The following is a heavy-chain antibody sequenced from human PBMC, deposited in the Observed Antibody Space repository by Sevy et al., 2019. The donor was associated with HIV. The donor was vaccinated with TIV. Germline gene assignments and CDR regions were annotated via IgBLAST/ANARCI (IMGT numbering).Heavy chain of an antibody. D-gene: IGHD1-26*01. CDR3: ANETQSLVWRATSYFDY. CDR2: ISYDGSNK. V-gene: IGHV3-30*18. Sequence: GGSLRLSCAASGFTFNTYGLHWVRQAPGKGLEWVAVISYDGSNKYYADSVKGRFTISRDNAKNTLYLQLNSLRAEDTAVYYCANETQSLVWRATSYFDYCGQGTLVTVSS. CDR1: GFTFNTYG. J-gene: IGHJ4*02.